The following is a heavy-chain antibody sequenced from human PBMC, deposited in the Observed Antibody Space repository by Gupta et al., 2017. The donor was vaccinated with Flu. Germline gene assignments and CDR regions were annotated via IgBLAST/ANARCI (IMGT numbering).Heavy chain of an antibody. CDR1: S. Sequence: SMNWVRQAPGKGLEWVSSISSSSSYIYYADSVKGRFTISRDNAKNSLYLQMNSLRAEDTAVYYCARDLGYSSGWYDYWGQGTLVTVSS. V-gene: IGHV3-21*01. J-gene: IGHJ4*02. CDR2: ISSSSSYI. D-gene: IGHD6-19*01. CDR3: ARDLGYSSGWYDY.